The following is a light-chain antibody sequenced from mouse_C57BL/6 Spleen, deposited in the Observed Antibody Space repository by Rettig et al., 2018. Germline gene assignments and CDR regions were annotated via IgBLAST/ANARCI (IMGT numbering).Light chain of an antibody. CDR1: SSVSSSY. CDR3: HQYHRSLRT. V-gene: IGKV4-74*01. J-gene: IGKJ1*01. Sequence: QIVLTQSPAIMSASLGERVTMTCTASSSVSSSYLHWYQQKPGSSPKLWIYSTSNLASGVPARFSGSGSGTSYSLTISSMEAEDAATYYCHQYHRSLRTFGGGTKLEIK. CDR2: STS.